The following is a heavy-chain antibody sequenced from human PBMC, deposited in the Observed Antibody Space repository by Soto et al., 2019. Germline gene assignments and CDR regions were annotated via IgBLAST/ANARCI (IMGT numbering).Heavy chain of an antibody. CDR2: ISTSGGST. Sequence: EVQLLESGGGLVQPGGSLRLSCAASGFTFSSYAMSWVRQAPGKGLEWVSSISTSGGSTYYADSVKGRFTISRDNSNNTLYLQMNSLRAEDTAVYYCSLSDRYYGMDVWGLWTTVPVSS. CDR3: SLSDRYYGMDV. V-gene: IGHV3-23*01. J-gene: IGHJ6*02. CDR1: GFTFSSYA.